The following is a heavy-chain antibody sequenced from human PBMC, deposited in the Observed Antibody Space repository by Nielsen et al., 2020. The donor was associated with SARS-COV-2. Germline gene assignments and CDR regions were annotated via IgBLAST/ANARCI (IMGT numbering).Heavy chain of an antibody. CDR1: GFTFSSYS. Sequence: GESLKISCAASGFTFSSYSMNWVRQAPGKGLEWVSSISSSSSYIYYADSVKGRFTISRDNAKNSLYLQMNSLRAEDTAVYYCARDAAVEWGTHDYWGQGTLVTVSS. CDR3: ARDAAVEWGTHDY. CDR2: ISSSSSYI. V-gene: IGHV3-21*01. D-gene: IGHD3-3*01. J-gene: IGHJ4*02.